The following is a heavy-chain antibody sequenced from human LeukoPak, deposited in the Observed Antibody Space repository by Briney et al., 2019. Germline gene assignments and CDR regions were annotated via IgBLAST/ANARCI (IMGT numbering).Heavy chain of an antibody. CDR1: GDSISSGDYY. V-gene: IGHV4-30-4*01. D-gene: IGHD1-26*01. J-gene: IGHJ4*02. CDR2: IYYSGST. CDR3: ARDSGSYYMHFDY. Sequence: TSETLSLTCTVSGDSISSGDYYWSWIRQPPGKGLEWIGYIYYSGSTSYNPSLKSRVTISLDTSKNQFSLKLSSVTAADTAVYYCARDSGSYYMHFDYWGQGTLVTVSS.